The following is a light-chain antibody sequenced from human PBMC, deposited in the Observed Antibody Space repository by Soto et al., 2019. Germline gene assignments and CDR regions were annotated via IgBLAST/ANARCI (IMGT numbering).Light chain of an antibody. CDR1: QSIEYY. Sequence: DIQVTQSPSSLSASVGDRVTITCRASQSIEYYLNWYQQKPGKAHNLLIYAASTLQSRVPSRFSGSGSGTDFSLTNSSLRPEDFATDYGQESYSNPQTFGQGTKVEIK. J-gene: IGKJ1*01. CDR3: QESYSNPQT. CDR2: AAS. V-gene: IGKV1-39*01.